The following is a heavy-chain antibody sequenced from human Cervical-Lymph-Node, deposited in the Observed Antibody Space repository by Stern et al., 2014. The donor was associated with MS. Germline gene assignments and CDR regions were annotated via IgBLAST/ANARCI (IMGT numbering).Heavy chain of an antibody. CDR1: GFTFSTYA. CDR3: AREDYYGSGSPLDY. CDR2: ISSDGSNK. D-gene: IGHD3-10*01. V-gene: IGHV3-30-3*01. Sequence: VQLGESGGGVVQPGRSLRLSCAASGFTFSTYAMHWVRQAPGQGLERMAFISSDGSNKYYRDSVKGRFTISRDNYKDTLYLQMNSLRVEDTAVYYCAREDYYGSGSPLDYWGQGTLVTVSS. J-gene: IGHJ4*02.